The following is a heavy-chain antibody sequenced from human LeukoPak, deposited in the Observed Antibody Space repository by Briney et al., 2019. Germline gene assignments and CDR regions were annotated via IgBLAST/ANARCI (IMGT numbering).Heavy chain of an antibody. CDR1: GFIVSSSY. V-gene: IGHV3-53*01. CDR2: IYSDGRT. CDR3: ARAFDHHFDY. J-gene: IGHJ4*02. Sequence: QPGGSLRLSCAASGFIVSSSYMGWVRQAPGKGLEWVSYIYSDGRTFYADSVKGRFTTSRDSSKNTLYFQMNSLRAEDTAVYYCARAFDHHFDYWGQGTLVTVSS. D-gene: IGHD3-16*01.